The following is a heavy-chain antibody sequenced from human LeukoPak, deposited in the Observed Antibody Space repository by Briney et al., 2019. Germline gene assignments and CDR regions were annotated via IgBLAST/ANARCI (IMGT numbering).Heavy chain of an antibody. CDR3: AREGTTVTHFDY. D-gene: IGHD4-11*01. V-gene: IGHV4-59*01. CDR1: GGSISSYY. J-gene: IGHJ4*02. CDR2: IYSSGST. Sequence: SETLSLTCTVSGGSISSYYWSWIRQPPGKGLEWIGYIYSSGSTNYNPSLKSRVTISIDTSKNQFSLKLSSVTAADTAVYYCAREGTTVTHFDYWGQGTLVTVSS.